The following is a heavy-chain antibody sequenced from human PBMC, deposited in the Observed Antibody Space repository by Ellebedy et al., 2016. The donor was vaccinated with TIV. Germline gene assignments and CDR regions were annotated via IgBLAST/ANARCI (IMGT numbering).Heavy chain of an antibody. CDR3: ARESLGWKLQPLDY. CDR1: GFSFSN. Sequence: GESLKISXAASGFSFSNMHWVRQGPGKGLEWVSAIDAAGNTFYADSLKGRFTISRENARASLYLQMHSLRADDMAVYFCARESLGWKLQPLDYWGQGTLVTVSS. V-gene: IGHV3-13*04. D-gene: IGHD1-1*01. CDR2: IDAAGNT. J-gene: IGHJ4*02.